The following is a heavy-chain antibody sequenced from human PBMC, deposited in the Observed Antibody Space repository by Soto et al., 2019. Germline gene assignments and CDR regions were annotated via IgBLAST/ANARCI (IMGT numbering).Heavy chain of an antibody. D-gene: IGHD3-9*01. Sequence: SETLSLTCTVSDDFISSYYWNWIRQPVGKGLEWIGRVSTNGATNYNPSLESRVTMSVDTSKNQFSLKLTSVTAADTAVYFCARADYEILTGSYAMDVWGQGTTVTVS. J-gene: IGHJ6*02. V-gene: IGHV4-4*07. CDR2: VSTNGAT. CDR1: DDFISSYY. CDR3: ARADYEILTGSYAMDV.